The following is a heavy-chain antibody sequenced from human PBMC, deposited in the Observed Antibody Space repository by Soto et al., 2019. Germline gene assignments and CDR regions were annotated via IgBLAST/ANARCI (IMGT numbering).Heavy chain of an antibody. D-gene: IGHD3-9*01. V-gene: IGHV4-59*01. CDR1: GGSISSYY. J-gene: IGHJ4*02. CDR2: IYYSGST. CDR3: ARGFDILTGYYDY. Sequence: LSLTCTVSGGSISSYYWSWIRQPPGKGLEWIGYIYYSGSTNYNPSLKSRVTISVDTSKNQFSLKLSSVTAADTAVYYCARGFDILTGYYDYWGQGTLVTVSS.